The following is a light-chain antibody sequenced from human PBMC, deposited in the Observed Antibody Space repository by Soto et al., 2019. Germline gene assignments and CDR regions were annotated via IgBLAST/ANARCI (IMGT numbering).Light chain of an antibody. V-gene: IGKV1-5*01. CDR3: QQYNSYSPT. J-gene: IGKJ1*01. Sequence: IQRTQSPSTLSASVGDRVTITCRASQSISSWLAWYQQKPGKAPKLLIYDASSLESGVTSRFSGSGSGTEFTLTISSLQPDDFATYYCQQYNSYSPTFGQGAKVDIK. CDR1: QSISSW. CDR2: DAS.